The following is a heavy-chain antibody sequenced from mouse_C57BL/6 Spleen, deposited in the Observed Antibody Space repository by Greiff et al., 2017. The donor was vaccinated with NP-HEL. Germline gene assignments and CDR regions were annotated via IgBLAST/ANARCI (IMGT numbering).Heavy chain of an antibody. CDR1: GYTFTSYW. Sequence: QVQLQQSGAELVKPGASVKMSCKASGYTFTSYWITWVKQRPGQGLEWIGDIYPGSGSTTYNEKFKSKATLTVDTSSSTAYMQLSSLTSEDSAVYYCARYDGYYGFAYWGQGTLVTVSA. J-gene: IGHJ3*01. CDR2: IYPGSGST. V-gene: IGHV1-55*01. CDR3: ARYDGYYGFAY. D-gene: IGHD2-3*01.